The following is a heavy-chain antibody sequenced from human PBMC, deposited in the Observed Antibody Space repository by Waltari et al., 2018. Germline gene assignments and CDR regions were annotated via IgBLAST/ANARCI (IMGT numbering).Heavy chain of an antibody. CDR3: AKDRGVVVPAAIPGGWFDP. CDR2: ISGSGGST. D-gene: IGHD2-2*02. Sequence: EVQLLESGGGLVQPGGSLRLSCAASGFTFSSYALSWLRQAPGKGLEWVSAISGSGGSTYYADSVKGRFTISRDNSKNTLYLQMNSLRAEDTAVYYCAKDRGVVVPAAIPGGWFDPWGQGTLVTVSS. J-gene: IGHJ5*02. V-gene: IGHV3-23*01. CDR1: GFTFSSYA.